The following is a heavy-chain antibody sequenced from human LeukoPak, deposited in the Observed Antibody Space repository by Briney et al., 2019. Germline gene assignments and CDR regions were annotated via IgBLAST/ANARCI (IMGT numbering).Heavy chain of an antibody. CDR2: GDYSGGT. V-gene: IGHV4-39*07. D-gene: IGHD1-26*01. CDR1: SDFFSSVTDY. CDR3: TRGRVGATGGDY. J-gene: IGHJ4*02. Sequence: SETLSLTCTVSSDFFSSVTDYWACIRQPPGKGLECIASGDYSGGTYYNPSLESRVTISVDRSKNQFSLKLSSVTAADTAVYYCTRGRVGATGGDYWGQGTLVTVSS.